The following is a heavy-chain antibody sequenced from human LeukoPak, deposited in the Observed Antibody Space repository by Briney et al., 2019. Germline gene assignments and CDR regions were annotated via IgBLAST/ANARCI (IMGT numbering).Heavy chain of an antibody. CDR3: ARTNRYFDWLLFFDY. CDR1: GGTFTSYA. CDR2: IIPIFGTA. D-gene: IGHD3-9*01. J-gene: IGHJ4*02. V-gene: IGHV1-69*06. Sequence: VASVKVSCKASGGTFTSYAISWVRQAPGQGLEWMGGIIPIFGTANYAQKFQGRVTITADKSTSTAYMELSSLRSEDTAVYYCARTNRYFDWLLFFDYWGQGTLVTVSS.